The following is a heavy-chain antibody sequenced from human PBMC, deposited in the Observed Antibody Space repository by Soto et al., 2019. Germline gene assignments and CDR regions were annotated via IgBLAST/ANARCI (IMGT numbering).Heavy chain of an antibody. Sequence: GASVKVSCKASGGTFSSYAISWVRQAPGQGLEWMGGIIPIFGTANYAQKFQGRVTITADKSTSTAYMELSSLRSEDTAVYYCARVGYCSGGSCYDYWGQGTLVTSPQ. J-gene: IGHJ4*02. CDR2: IIPIFGTA. V-gene: IGHV1-69*06. CDR3: ARVGYCSGGSCYDY. CDR1: GGTFSSYA. D-gene: IGHD2-15*01.